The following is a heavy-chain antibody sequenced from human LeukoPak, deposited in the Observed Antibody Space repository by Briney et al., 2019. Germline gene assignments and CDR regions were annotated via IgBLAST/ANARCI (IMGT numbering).Heavy chain of an antibody. CDR1: GFMFSSNW. V-gene: IGHV3-7*03. CDR2: IKEDGTET. J-gene: IGHJ4*02. Sequence: GGSLRLSCAASGFMFSSNWMSWVRLAPGKGLEWVANIKEDGTETYYVDSVKGRFTISRDNGKKSLHLQMNSLRVEDTAVYYCAKEGRSLQTYWGQGTLVTVSS. CDR3: AKEGRSLQTY. D-gene: IGHD5-24*01.